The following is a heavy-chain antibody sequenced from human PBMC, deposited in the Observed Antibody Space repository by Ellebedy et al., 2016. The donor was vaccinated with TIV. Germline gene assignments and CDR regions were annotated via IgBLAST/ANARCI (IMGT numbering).Heavy chain of an antibody. CDR1: GGSFSGYY. V-gene: IGHV4-34*01. J-gene: IGHJ6*03. CDR3: ARGTPTAMAYLYYYYYMDV. CDR2: INHSGST. D-gene: IGHD5-18*01. Sequence: SETLSLTXAVYGGSFSGYYWSWIRQPPGKGLEWIGEINHSGSTNYNPSLKSRVTISVDTSKNQFSLKLSSVTAADTAVYYCARGTPTAMAYLYYYYYMDVWGKGTTVTVSS.